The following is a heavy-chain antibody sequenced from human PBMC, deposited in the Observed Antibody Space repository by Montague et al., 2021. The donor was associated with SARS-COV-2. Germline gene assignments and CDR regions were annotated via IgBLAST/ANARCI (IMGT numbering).Heavy chain of an antibody. V-gene: IGHV2-5*02. CDR2: TYWDDTK. Sequence: PALVKPTQTLTLTYTFSGFSLTSSGVAVGWIRQPPGKALEWLALTYWDDTKHYNPSLKTRLTATQDTSKNQVVLTLTNVDPVDTATYYCAHRPPYYSISGAWDVGCFDYWGQGALVTVSS. J-gene: IGHJ4*02. CDR1: GFSLTSSGVA. D-gene: IGHD3-10*01. CDR3: AHRPPYYSISGAWDVGCFDY.